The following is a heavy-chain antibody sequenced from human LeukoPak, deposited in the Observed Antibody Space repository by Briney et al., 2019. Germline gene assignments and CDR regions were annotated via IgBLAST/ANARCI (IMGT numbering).Heavy chain of an antibody. CDR1: GFTFSSYA. Sequence: GGSLRLSCAASGFTFSSYAMHWVRQAPGKGLEWVAVISYDGSNKYYADSVKGRFTISRDTSKNTLYLQMNSLRAEDTAVYYWAREPYSGNDGNYYYYMDVWGKGTTVTISS. CDR3: AREPYSGNDGNYYYYMDV. V-gene: IGHV3-30*04. CDR2: ISYDGSNK. J-gene: IGHJ6*03. D-gene: IGHD1-26*01.